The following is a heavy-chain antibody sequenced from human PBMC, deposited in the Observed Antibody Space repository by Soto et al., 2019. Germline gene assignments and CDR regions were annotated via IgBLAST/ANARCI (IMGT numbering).Heavy chain of an antibody. CDR1: GFTFSSYA. CDR3: ASRRDGYKYFEY. V-gene: IGHV3-23*01. Sequence: HPGGSLRLSCAASGFTFSSYAMSWVRQAPGKGLEWVSAISGSGAGTYYADSVKGRFTISRDNSKNTLYLEVNTLRAEDAAVYFCASRRDGYKYFEYWGQGTLVTVSS. J-gene: IGHJ4*02. CDR2: ISGSGAGT. D-gene: IGHD5-12*01.